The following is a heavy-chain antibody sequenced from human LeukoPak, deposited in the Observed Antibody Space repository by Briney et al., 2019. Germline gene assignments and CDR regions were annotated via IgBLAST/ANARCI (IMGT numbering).Heavy chain of an antibody. CDR3: ATDRILNSGSYSGFDY. V-gene: IGHV1-24*01. CDR1: GYTLTELS. Sequence: ASVKVSCKVSGYTLTELSMHWVRQAPGKGLEWMGGFDPVDGETIYAQKFQGRVTMTEDTSTDTAYMELSSLRSEDTALYYCATDRILNSGSYSGFDYWGQGTLVTVSS. J-gene: IGHJ4*02. D-gene: IGHD1-26*01. CDR2: FDPVDGET.